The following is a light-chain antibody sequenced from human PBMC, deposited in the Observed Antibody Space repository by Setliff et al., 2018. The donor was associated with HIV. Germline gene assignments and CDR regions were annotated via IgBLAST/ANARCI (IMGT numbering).Light chain of an antibody. J-gene: IGLJ1*01. CDR1: SSDVGGYNY. Sequence: QSALAQPASVSGSPGQPITISCRGTSSDVGGYNYVSWYQQHPGKAPKLMIYDVSNRPSGVSNRFSGSKSGNTASLTISGLQAEDEADYFCSSYTSSSPYVFGSGTRSPS. CDR3: SSYTSSSPYV. CDR2: DVS. V-gene: IGLV2-14*03.